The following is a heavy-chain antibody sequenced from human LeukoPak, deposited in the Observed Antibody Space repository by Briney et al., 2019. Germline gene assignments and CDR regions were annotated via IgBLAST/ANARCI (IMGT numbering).Heavy chain of an antibody. CDR2: IYPGDSDT. J-gene: IGHJ3*02. CDR3: AKPTVYYYGSGDAFDI. Sequence: GESLKISCKGSGYSFTSYWIGWVRQMPGKGLEWMGIIYPGDSDTRYSPSFQGQVAISADKSISTAYLQWSSLKASDTAMYYCAKPTVYYYGSGDAFDIWGQGTMVTVSS. CDR1: GYSFTSYW. D-gene: IGHD3-10*01. V-gene: IGHV5-51*01.